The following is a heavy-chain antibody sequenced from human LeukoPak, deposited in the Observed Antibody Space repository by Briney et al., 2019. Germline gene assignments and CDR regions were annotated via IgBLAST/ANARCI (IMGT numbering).Heavy chain of an antibody. J-gene: IGHJ4*02. Sequence: GGCRRLSWAASGFTFDDYAMRWVRQGPGKGLEWVSYTSGDGSTPYFAGSVKGRFPISRDNRKTSLYLQMNSLRTEDTALYYCAKAPTPTGFYMHYWGQGTLVTVSS. CDR2: TSGDGSTP. CDR3: AKAPTPTGFYMHY. D-gene: IGHD3-9*01. CDR1: GFTFDDYA. V-gene: IGHV3-43*02.